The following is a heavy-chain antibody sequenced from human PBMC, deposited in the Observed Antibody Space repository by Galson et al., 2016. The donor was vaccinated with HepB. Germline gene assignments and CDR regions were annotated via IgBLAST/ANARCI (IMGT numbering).Heavy chain of an antibody. CDR1: GGTFTNYA. CDR3: ARELRFLEWSRYFDD. V-gene: IGHV1-69*13. CDR2: IIPIFGTA. J-gene: IGHJ4*02. D-gene: IGHD3-3*01. Sequence: SVKVSCKASGGTFTNYAINWVRQAPGQGLEWMGGIIPIFGTANYAQRFQGRVTITADESTSTAYMTLSSLRSEDAAVYYCARELRFLEWSRYFDDWGQGTLVTVSS.